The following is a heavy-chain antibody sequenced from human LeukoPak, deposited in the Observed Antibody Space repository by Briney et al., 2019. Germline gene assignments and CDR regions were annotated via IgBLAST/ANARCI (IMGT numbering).Heavy chain of an antibody. D-gene: IGHD6-13*01. CDR2: ISADGAST. CDR1: GFNFDACA. V-gene: IGHV3-43*02. Sequence: GGSLRLSCAASGFNFDACAMHWVRQAPGKGLQWVSLISADGASTYYADSVKGRFTISRDNSKNSLYLQMNSLTTEDTAFYYCAKDKAGTIVWYGRWAIGLFDYWGQGTLLTVSS. CDR3: AKDKAGTIVWYGRWAIGLFDY. J-gene: IGHJ4*02.